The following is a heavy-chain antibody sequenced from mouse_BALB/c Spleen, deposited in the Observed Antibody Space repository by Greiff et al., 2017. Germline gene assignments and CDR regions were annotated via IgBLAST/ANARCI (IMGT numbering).Heavy chain of an antibody. J-gene: IGHJ3*01. CDR3: ARPYGNYETWFAY. Sequence: VQLKQSGPELVKPGASVKISCKASGYSFTGYYMHWVKQSHVKSLEWIGRINPYNGATSYNQNFKDKASLTVDKSSSTAYMELHSLTSEDSAVYYCARPYGNYETWFAYWGQGTLVTVSA. CDR2: INPYNGAT. D-gene: IGHD2-1*01. CDR1: GYSFTGYY. V-gene: IGHV1-31*01.